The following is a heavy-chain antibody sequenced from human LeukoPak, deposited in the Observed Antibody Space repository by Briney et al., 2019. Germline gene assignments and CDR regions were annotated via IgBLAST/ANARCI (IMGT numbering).Heavy chain of an antibody. J-gene: IGHJ4*02. V-gene: IGHV3-23*01. CDR1: GFTFSSFA. Sequence: PGGSLRLSCAASGFTFSSFAMTWVRQAPGKGLEWVSAISGSGYITYYADSVKGRFTISRDNAMTSLYLQMNSLRAEDTAVYNCARDIRTAGLFDCWGQGTLVTVSS. CDR2: ISGSGYIT. CDR3: ARDIRTAGLFDC. D-gene: IGHD6-13*01.